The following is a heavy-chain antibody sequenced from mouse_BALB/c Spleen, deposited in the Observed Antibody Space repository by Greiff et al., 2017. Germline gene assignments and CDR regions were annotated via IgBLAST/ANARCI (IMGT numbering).Heavy chain of an antibody. V-gene: IGHV1-18*01. Sequence: VQLKQSGPELVKPGASVKIPCKASGYTFTDYNMDWVKQSPGKSLEWIGDINPNNGGTIYNQTFKGKATLTVDKSSSTAYMELRSLTSEDTAVYYCGKIYYGYDETFDYWGQGTTLTVSA. D-gene: IGHD2-2*01. J-gene: IGHJ2*01. CDR3: GKIYYGYDETFDY. CDR1: GYTFTDYN. CDR2: INPNNGGT.